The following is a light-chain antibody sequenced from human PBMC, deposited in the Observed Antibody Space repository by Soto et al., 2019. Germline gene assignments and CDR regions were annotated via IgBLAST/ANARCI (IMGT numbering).Light chain of an antibody. CDR3: QSYDSSLSGSDVV. V-gene: IGLV1-40*01. Sequence: QSVLTQPPSVSGAPGQRVTISCTGSSSNIGAGYDVHWYQLLPGTAPKLLIYGNFKRPSGAPDRFSGSKSGTSASLAITGLQAEDEADYYCQSYDSSLSGSDVVFGGGTKLTVL. J-gene: IGLJ2*01. CDR1: SSNIGAGYD. CDR2: GNF.